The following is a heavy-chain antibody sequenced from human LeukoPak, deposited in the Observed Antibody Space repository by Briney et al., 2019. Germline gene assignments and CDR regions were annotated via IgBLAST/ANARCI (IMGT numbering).Heavy chain of an antibody. CDR3: ARAVDSSGFSCFQH. CDR2: FYHTGST. J-gene: IGHJ1*01. D-gene: IGHD3-22*01. CDR1: GHSIINSYY. Sequence: SETLSLTCTVSGHSIINSYYWCWIRQPPGKGLEWIGSFYHTGSTYYNPSLKSRVRMSVDTSKNQLSLQLNSVTAADTAVYYCARAVDSSGFSCFQHWGQGTLVTVSS. V-gene: IGHV4-38-2*02.